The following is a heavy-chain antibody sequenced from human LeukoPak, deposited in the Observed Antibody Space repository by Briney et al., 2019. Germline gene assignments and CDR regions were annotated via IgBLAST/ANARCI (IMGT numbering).Heavy chain of an antibody. D-gene: IGHD4-23*01. CDR2: IRSKANSYAT. V-gene: IGHV3-73*01. CDR3: AKPLQATVVTPEYFQH. Sequence: GGSLRLSCAASGFTFSGSAMHWVRQASGKGLEWVGRIRSKANSYATAYAASVKGRFTISRDDSKNTAYLQMNSLKTEDTAVYYCAKPLQATVVTPEYFQHWGQGTLVTVSS. CDR1: GFTFSGSA. J-gene: IGHJ1*01.